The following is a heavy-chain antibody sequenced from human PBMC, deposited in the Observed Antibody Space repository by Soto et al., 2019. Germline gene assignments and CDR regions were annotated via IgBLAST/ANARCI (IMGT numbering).Heavy chain of an antibody. Sequence: SETLSLTCTVAGGSISGYYWSWIRQPPGTGLEWIVNVYYSGGAKYNPSVKRRVSISVDTSKNQFSLNLSSVTAADTAVYYCTRDGDGRMTTNPYYYYGMDVWGPGITVTVTS. V-gene: IGHV4-59*01. J-gene: IGHJ6*02. CDR2: VYYSGGA. D-gene: IGHD2-21*02. CDR3: TRDGDGRMTTNPYYYYGMDV. CDR1: GGSISGYY.